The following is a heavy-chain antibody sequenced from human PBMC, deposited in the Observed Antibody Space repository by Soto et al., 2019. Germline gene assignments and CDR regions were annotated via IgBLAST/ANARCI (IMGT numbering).Heavy chain of an antibody. CDR3: AKDQGEYDFWSGYYQSGYYYYGMDV. V-gene: IGHV3-23*01. J-gene: IGHJ6*02. D-gene: IGHD3-3*01. CDR1: GFTFSSYA. Sequence: GGSLRLSCAASGFTFSSYAMSWVRQAPGKGLEWVSAISGSGGSTYYADSVKGRFTISRDNSKNTLYLQMNSLRAEDTAVYYCAKDQGEYDFWSGYYQSGYYYYGMDVWGQGTTVTVSS. CDR2: ISGSGGST.